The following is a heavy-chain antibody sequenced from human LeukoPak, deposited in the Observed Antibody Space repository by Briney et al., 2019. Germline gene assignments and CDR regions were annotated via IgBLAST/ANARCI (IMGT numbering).Heavy chain of an antibody. CDR1: GFTFSSYS. Sequence: GGSLRLSCAASGFTFSSYSMNWVRQAPGKGLEWVSYISSSSSTIYYADSVKGRFTISRDNAKNSPYLPMNSLRAEDTAVYYCARDQHYYNSGSYYIGLDYWGQGTLVTVSS. CDR2: ISSSSSTI. V-gene: IGHV3-48*01. CDR3: ARDQHYYNSGSYYIGLDY. J-gene: IGHJ4*02. D-gene: IGHD3-10*01.